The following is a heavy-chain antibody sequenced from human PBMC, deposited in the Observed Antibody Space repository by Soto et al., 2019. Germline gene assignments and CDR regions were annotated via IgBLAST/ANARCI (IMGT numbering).Heavy chain of an antibody. D-gene: IGHD4-17*01. J-gene: IGHJ4*02. V-gene: IGHV3-72*01. Sequence: GGSLRLSCAASGFTFSDHYMDWVRQAPGKGLEWVGRTRNKANSYSTEYAASVKGRFTISRDDSKNSLYLQMNSLNIEDTAVYYCVSSWGDYRDFDYWGQGTLVTVSS. CDR1: GFTFSDHY. CDR2: TRNKANSYST. CDR3: VSSWGDYRDFDY.